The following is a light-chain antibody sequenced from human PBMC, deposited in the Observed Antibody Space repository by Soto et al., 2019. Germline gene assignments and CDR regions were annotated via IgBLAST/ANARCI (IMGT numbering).Light chain of an antibody. Sequence: QSALTQPPSVSGAPGQRVTICCTGSSSNIGAGYDVHWYQQFPGTAPKLLIYGNSNRPSGVPARFSGSKSGSSASLAITGLQAEDEADYYCQSYDSSLTGPKVLFGGGTKLTVL. CDR3: QSYDSSLTGPKVL. CDR2: GNS. V-gene: IGLV1-40*01. J-gene: IGLJ2*01. CDR1: SSNIGAGYD.